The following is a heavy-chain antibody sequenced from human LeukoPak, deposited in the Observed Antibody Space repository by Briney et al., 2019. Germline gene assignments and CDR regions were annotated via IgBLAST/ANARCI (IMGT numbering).Heavy chain of an antibody. CDR2: IYYSGST. Sequence: PSETLSLTCTVSGGSISSYYWSWIRQPPGKGLEWIGYIYYSGSTNYNPSLKSRVTISVDTSKNQFSLKLSSVTAADTAVYYCARDTYYYDSSGLYYFDYWGQGTLVTVSS. CDR3: ARDTYYYDSSGLYYFDY. D-gene: IGHD3-22*01. CDR1: GGSISSYY. V-gene: IGHV4-59*12. J-gene: IGHJ4*02.